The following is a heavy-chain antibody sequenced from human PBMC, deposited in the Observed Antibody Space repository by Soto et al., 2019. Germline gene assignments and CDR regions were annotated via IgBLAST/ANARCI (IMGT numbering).Heavy chain of an antibody. Sequence: QVQLQESGPGLVKPSETLSLTCTVSGGSVSSDSYYWSWIRQPPGKGLEWIGYIYYSGSTNYNPSLKSRVTISVDTSKNQFSLKLSSVTAADTAVYYCARDRGRAGGYYKGAPYYYYGMDVWGQGTTVTVSS. J-gene: IGHJ6*02. V-gene: IGHV4-61*01. CDR1: GGSVSSDSYY. D-gene: IGHD3-3*01. CDR2: IYYSGST. CDR3: ARDRGRAGGYYKGAPYYYYGMDV.